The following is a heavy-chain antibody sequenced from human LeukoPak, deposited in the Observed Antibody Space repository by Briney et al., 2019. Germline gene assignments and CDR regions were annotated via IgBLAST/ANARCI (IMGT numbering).Heavy chain of an antibody. D-gene: IGHD3-3*01. CDR1: GLTFSSYW. CDR3: VRGTDFWNGGDL. Sequence: GGSLRLSCAAAGLTFSSYWMHWCRHPPGKGLVWVSRINSDGSMTNYADSVKGRFTIPRDNANTLYLQMNGLRAEDTAVYYCVRGTDFWNGGDLWGQGTLVTVSS. CDR2: INSDGSMT. J-gene: IGHJ4*02. V-gene: IGHV3-74*01.